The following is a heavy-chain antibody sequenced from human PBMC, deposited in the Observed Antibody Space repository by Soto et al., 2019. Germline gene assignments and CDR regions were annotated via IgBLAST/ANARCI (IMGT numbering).Heavy chain of an antibody. CDR3: SRGSQWLGAFDI. Sequence: GGPLSLSRAAPGFTFSSYAMHRVRLVPGKGLEWVAVISYDGSNKYYADSVAGRFTISRDNSKSTLYLQMDSLRAENTAVYYCSRGSQWLGAFDIWGQGTMVTGSS. D-gene: IGHD6-19*01. V-gene: IGHV3-30-3*01. J-gene: IGHJ3*02. CDR1: GFTFSSYA. CDR2: ISYDGSNK.